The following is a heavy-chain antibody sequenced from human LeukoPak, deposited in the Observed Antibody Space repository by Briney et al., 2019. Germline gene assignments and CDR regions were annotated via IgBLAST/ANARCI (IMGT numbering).Heavy chain of an antibody. V-gene: IGHV3-21*01. D-gene: IGHD3-16*01. CDR2: ISSSSSYI. CDR3: ARDTEGLSDI. CDR1: GCTFSSYS. Sequence: GGSLRLSCAASGCTFSSYSMDWVHQAPGKGLEWVSSISSSSSYIYYADSVKGRFTISRDNAKNSLYLQMNSLRAEDTAVYYCARDTEGLSDIWGQGTMVTVSS. J-gene: IGHJ3*02.